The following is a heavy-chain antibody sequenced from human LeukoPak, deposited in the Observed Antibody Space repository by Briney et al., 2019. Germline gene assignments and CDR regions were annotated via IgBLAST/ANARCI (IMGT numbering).Heavy chain of an antibody. CDR3: ARGYYDYVWGSLRTPDAFDI. CDR2: ISSSSSYI. J-gene: IGHJ3*02. D-gene: IGHD3-16*01. CDR1: GFTFGSYS. Sequence: GGSLRLSCAASGFTFGSYSMNWVRQAPGKGLEWVSSISSSSSYIYYADSVKGRFTISRDNAKNSLYLQMNSLRAEDTAVYYCARGYYDYVWGSLRTPDAFDIWGQGTMVTVSS. V-gene: IGHV3-21*01.